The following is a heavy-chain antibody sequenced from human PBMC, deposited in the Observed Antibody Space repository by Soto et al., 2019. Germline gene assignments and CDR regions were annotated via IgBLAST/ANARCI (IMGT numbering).Heavy chain of an antibody. CDR2: ISGYNGKT. J-gene: IGHJ4*02. CDR3: ARDETYTSGWYFEV. CDR1: GYMFNSYG. V-gene: IGHV1-18*01. D-gene: IGHD6-19*01. Sequence: QVQLVQSGGEVKEPGASVKVSCKASGYMFNSYGMSWLRQAPGQGLEWMGWISGYNGKTNYAQDFQGRITKTTETSTTTVYMELRSLSSDDTAVYYCARDETYTSGWYFEVWGQGTLVTVPS.